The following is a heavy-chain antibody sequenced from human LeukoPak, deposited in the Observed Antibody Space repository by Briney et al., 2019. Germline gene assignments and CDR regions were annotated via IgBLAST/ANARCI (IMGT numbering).Heavy chain of an antibody. CDR3: ARMRDYDILTGYLYYFDY. D-gene: IGHD3-9*01. CDR2: IYTSGST. J-gene: IGHJ4*02. Sequence: SETLSLTCTVSGGSISSGSYYWSWIRQPAGKGLEWIVRIYTSGSTNYNPSLKSRVTISVDTSKNQFSLKLSSVTAADTAVYYCARMRDYDILTGYLYYFDYWGQGTLVTASS. CDR1: GGSISSGSYY. V-gene: IGHV4-61*02.